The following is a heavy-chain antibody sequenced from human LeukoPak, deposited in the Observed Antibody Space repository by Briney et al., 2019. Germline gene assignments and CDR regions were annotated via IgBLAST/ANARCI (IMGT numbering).Heavy chain of an antibody. D-gene: IGHD1-1*01. J-gene: IGHJ4*02. CDR1: GFTFRNYG. CDR3: AKGNWRYFDY. V-gene: IGHV3-23*01. CDR2: ISGSGGST. Sequence: PGRSLILSCTASGFTFRNYGMSWVRQAPGKGLEWVSAISGSGGSTYYADSVKGRFTISRDNSKNTLYLQMNSLGADDTAVYYCAKGNWRYFDYWGQGTLVTVSS.